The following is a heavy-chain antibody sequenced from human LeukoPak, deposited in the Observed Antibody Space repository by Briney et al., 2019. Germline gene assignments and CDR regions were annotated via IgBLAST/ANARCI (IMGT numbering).Heavy chain of an antibody. V-gene: IGHV3-21*04. J-gene: IGHJ4*02. Sequence: PGGSLRLSCAASGFTFSDYSMNWVRQAPGKGLEWVSSISSGSSYIYYADSVKGRFTISRDNAKNSLYLQMNSLRAEDTALYYCAKGYYYDSSGYYASSYYFDYWGQGTLVTVSS. D-gene: IGHD3-22*01. CDR1: GFTFSDYS. CDR3: AKGYYYDSSGYYASSYYFDY. CDR2: ISSGSSYI.